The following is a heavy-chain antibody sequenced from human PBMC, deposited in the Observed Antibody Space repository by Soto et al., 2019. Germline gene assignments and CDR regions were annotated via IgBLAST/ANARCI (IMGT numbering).Heavy chain of an antibody. D-gene: IGHD1-26*01. CDR1: GFTFSSYA. CDR2: ISGSGGST. V-gene: IGHV3-23*01. Sequence: GGSLRLSCAASGFTFSSYAMSWVRQAPGKGLEWVSAISGSGGSTYYADSVKGRFTISRDNSKNTLYLQVNSLRAEDTAVYYCANAKWELLGGYFDYWGQGTLVTVSS. J-gene: IGHJ4*02. CDR3: ANAKWELLGGYFDY.